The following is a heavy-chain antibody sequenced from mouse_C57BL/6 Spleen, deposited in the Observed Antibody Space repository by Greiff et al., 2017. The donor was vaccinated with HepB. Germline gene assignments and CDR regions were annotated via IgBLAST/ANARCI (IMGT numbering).Heavy chain of an antibody. CDR1: RYTFTDYN. J-gene: IGHJ4*01. CDR2: INPNNGGT. Sequence: EVQLQQSGPELVKPGASVKIPCKASRYTFTDYNMDWVKQSHGKSLEWIGDINPNNGGTIYNQKFKGKATLTVDKSSSTAYMELRSLTSEDTAVYYCARGGDGYLYYAMDYWGQGTSVTVSS. D-gene: IGHD2-3*01. V-gene: IGHV1-18*01. CDR3: ARGGDGYLYYAMDY.